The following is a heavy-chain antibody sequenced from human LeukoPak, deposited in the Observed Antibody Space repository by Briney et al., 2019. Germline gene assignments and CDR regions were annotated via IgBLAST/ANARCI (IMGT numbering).Heavy chain of an antibody. J-gene: IGHJ3*02. Sequence: GGSLRLSCAASGFTFTTYWMHWVRQAPGKGLVWVSHINSDGSITSYADSVKGRFTISRDNSNNTLYLQMNSLRADDTAIYYCARRRIVGSTDDAFDIWGQGTMVTLSS. V-gene: IGHV3-74*01. CDR3: ARRRIVGSTDDAFDI. CDR2: INSDGSIT. CDR1: GFTFTTYW. D-gene: IGHD1-26*01.